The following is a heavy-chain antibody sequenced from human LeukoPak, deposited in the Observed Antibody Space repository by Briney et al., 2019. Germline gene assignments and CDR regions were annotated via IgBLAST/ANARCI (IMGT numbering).Heavy chain of an antibody. CDR3: VKDSSSGSYFDY. D-gene: IGHD3-10*01. CDR2: IYSGGST. V-gene: IGHV3-66*01. CDR1: GFAFSFFA. Sequence: GGSLRLSCTASGFAFSFFAMSWLRQPPGKGLEWVSVIYSGGSTYYADSVKGRFTISRDNSRNTLHLQMSSLRVEDTAVYYCVKDSSSGSYFDYWGQGTLVTVSS. J-gene: IGHJ4*02.